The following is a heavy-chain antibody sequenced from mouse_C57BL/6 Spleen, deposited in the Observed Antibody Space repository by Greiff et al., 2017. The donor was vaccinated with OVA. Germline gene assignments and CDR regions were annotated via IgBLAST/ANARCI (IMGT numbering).Heavy chain of an antibody. V-gene: IGHV5-6*01. Sequence: EVKVVESGGDLVKPGGSLKLSCAASGFTFSSYGMSWVRQTPDKRLEWVATISSGGSYTYYPDSVKGRFTISRDNAKNTLYLQMSSLKSEDTAMYYCARDYGSSYEGAMDYWGQGTSVTVSS. CDR3: ARDYGSSYEGAMDY. CDR2: ISSGGSYT. CDR1: GFTFSSYG. J-gene: IGHJ4*01. D-gene: IGHD1-1*01.